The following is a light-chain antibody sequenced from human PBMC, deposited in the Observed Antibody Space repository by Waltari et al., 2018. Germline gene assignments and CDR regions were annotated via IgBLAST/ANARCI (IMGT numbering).Light chain of an antibody. V-gene: IGKV3-11*01. J-gene: IGKJ3*01. CDR2: DTS. Sequence: EVVLTQSPATLSLSPRDRAILSCRASQSVSVYLAWYQQKSGQAPRLLIYDTSKRVPGIPDRFSGSGSGTDFTLTISNLEPEDFAIYYCQQRSDWPVTFGPGTRLDIK. CDR1: QSVSVY. CDR3: QQRSDWPVT.